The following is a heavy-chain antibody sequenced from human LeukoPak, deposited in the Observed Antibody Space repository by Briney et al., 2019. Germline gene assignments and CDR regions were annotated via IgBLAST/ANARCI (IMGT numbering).Heavy chain of an antibody. D-gene: IGHD1-26*01. V-gene: IGHV3-23*01. J-gene: IGHJ4*02. Sequence: PGGSVTLSCAASGFTFSSYAMRWVRQAPGEGLEGVSAISGSGGSTYYADSVKGRFTISRDNSKNTLYLQMNSLRAEDTAVYYSAVGSYLGRNFDYWGQGTLVTVSS. CDR3: AVGSYLGRNFDY. CDR2: ISGSGGST. CDR1: GFTFSSYA.